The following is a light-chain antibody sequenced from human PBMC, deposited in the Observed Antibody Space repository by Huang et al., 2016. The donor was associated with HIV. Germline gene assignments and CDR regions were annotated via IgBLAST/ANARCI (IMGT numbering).Light chain of an antibody. Sequence: DIQMTQSPSSLSASVGDRVTITCRASQGISNYLAWYQQKPGKVPKLLIYAASTLQLGVPSRLSGSGSGTDFTLTISSLQTEDVATYYCQKYNSAPQTFGQGTKVEIK. CDR1: QGISNY. CDR3: QKYNSAPQT. CDR2: AAS. J-gene: IGKJ1*01. V-gene: IGKV1-27*01.